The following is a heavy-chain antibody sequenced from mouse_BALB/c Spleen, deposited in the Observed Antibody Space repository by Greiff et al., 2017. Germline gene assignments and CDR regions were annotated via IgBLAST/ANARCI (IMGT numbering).Heavy chain of an antibody. Sequence: VQLQQSGAELVRPGTSVKISCKASGYTFTNYWLGWVKQRPGHGLEWIGDIYPGGGYTNYNEKFKGKATLTADKSSSTAYMQLNSLTSEDSAVYFCHYYYGSSLWFAYWGQGTLVTVSA. D-gene: IGHD1-1*01. CDR1: GYTFTNYW. CDR3: HYYYGSSLWFAY. CDR2: IYPGGGYT. J-gene: IGHJ3*01. V-gene: IGHV1-63*01.